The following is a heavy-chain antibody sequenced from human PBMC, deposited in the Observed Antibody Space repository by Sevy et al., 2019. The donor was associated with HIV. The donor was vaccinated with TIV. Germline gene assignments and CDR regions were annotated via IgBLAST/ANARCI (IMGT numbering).Heavy chain of an antibody. D-gene: IGHD3-22*01. J-gene: IGHJ4*02. CDR1: GYRFTSYW. CDR2: IYPGDSEI. CDR3: ARRAYDTSGYPQYYFDS. Sequence: GESLKISCKGSGYRFTSYWIGWVRQMPGTGMEWMGIIYPGDSEIRYSPSLQGQVTISADKSISTVYLQWSSLKASDTAMYFCARRAYDTSGYPQYYFDSWGQGTLVTVSS. V-gene: IGHV5-51*01.